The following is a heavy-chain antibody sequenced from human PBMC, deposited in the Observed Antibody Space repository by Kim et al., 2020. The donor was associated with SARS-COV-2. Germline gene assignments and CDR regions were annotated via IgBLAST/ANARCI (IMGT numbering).Heavy chain of an antibody. V-gene: IGHV3-74*01. CDR1: GFTLSNYW. Sequence: GGSLRLSCEASGFTLSNYWMHWVRQAPGKGLVWVSRINTDESTINYADSVKGRFTISRDTAKNTLYLQMNSLRVEDTAVYYCARVSFGGFDPWGQGTLVTVSS. CDR3: ARVSFGGFDP. CDR2: INTDESTI. D-gene: IGHD3-16*01. J-gene: IGHJ5*02.